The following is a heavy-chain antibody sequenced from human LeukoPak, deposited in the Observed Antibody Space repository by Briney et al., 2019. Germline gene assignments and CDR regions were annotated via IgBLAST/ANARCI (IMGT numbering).Heavy chain of an antibody. CDR1: GFTFDDYA. D-gene: IGHD3-22*01. J-gene: IGHJ4*02. Sequence: TGGSLRLSCAASGFTFDDYAMHWVRQAPGKGLEWVSGISWNSGSIGYADSVKGRFTISRDSAKNSLYLQMNSLRAEDTASYYCAKDLTYYYDSSGYSNWSQGTLVTVSS. CDR3: AKDLTYYYDSSGYSN. CDR2: ISWNSGSI. V-gene: IGHV3-9*01.